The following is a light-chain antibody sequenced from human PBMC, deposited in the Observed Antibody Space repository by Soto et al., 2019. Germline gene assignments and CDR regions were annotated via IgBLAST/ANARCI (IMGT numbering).Light chain of an antibody. CDR2: GAS. CDR1: QSVGSV. V-gene: IGKV3-15*01. CDR3: QKYRNWPPLT. Sequence: EIVMTQSPATLSVSPGETATLSCRASQSVGSVVAWYQHKPGQAPRLLIVGASIRATGVPGRFTGGGSGTEFTLTISSLQSEDFAVCYCQKYRNWPPLTFGGGTTVEIQ. J-gene: IGKJ4*01.